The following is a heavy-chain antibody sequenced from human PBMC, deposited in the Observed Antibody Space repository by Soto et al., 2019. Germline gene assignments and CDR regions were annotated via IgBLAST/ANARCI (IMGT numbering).Heavy chain of an antibody. V-gene: IGHV4-4*02. J-gene: IGHJ5*02. CDR2: VHHTGDT. D-gene: IGHD2-21*02. Sequence: QVQLQESGPRLVKPSGSLSLTCGVSGGTVASSHWWSWVRQSPGGGLEWIGNVHHTGDTNFNPSLQSRVTISVDKSNNQFSLRLNSLTAADTAVYFCAREIVTAGGNNYFDPWGPGTLVTVSS. CDR1: GGTVASSHW. CDR3: AREIVTAGGNNYFDP.